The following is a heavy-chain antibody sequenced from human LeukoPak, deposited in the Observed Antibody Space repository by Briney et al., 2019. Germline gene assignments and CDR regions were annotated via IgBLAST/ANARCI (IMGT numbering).Heavy chain of an antibody. CDR3: ARASYRIIDY. V-gene: IGHV4-34*01. D-gene: IGHD1-14*01. CDR1: GGSFSGYY. CDR2: INHSGST. Sequence: PSETLSLTCALYGGSFSGYYWSWIRQPPGKGLEWIGEINHSGSTNYNPSLKSRVTISVDTSKNQFSLKLSSATAADTAVYYCARASYRIIDYGGQGTLVTVSS. J-gene: IGHJ4*02.